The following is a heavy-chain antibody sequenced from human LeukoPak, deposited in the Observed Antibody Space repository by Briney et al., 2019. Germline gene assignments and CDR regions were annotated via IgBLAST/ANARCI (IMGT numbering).Heavy chain of an antibody. J-gene: IGHJ4*02. Sequence: PGGSLRLSCVASGFTFSNYAMSWVRPAPGKGLEWVSAITGSGTNRYYADSLKGRFTTSRDNSKNTVFLQMNSLRHEDTAIYYCVIWGDYDVLTGYYVPDYWGQGTLVTVAS. CDR2: ITGSGTNR. CDR1: GFTFSNYA. CDR3: VIWGDYDVLTGYYVPDY. V-gene: IGHV3-23*01. D-gene: IGHD3-9*01.